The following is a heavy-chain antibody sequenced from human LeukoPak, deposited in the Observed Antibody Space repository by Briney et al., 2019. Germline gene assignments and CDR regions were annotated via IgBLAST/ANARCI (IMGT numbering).Heavy chain of an antibody. V-gene: IGHV3-33*01. D-gene: IGHD1-26*01. CDR2: IWYDGINK. Sequence: GGSLRLSCAASGFTFSSYGMHWVRQAPGKGVEWVAVIWYDGINKNYADSVKGRFTISRDNSKNTLYLQMNGLRAEDTAVYYCARGMVGATYFDYWGQGTLVTVSS. J-gene: IGHJ4*02. CDR3: ARGMVGATYFDY. CDR1: GFTFSSYG.